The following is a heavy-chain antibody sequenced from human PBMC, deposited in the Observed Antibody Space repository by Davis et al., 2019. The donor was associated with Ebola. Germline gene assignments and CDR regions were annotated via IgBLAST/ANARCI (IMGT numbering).Heavy chain of an antibody. J-gene: IGHJ4*02. CDR2: IIPILGIA. Sequence: AASVKVSCKASGYTFTSYAISWVRQAPGQGLEWMGRIIPILGIANYAQKFQGRVTITRDTSASTAYMELSSLRSEDTAVYYCARTPHLNGEIAYWGKGTLVTVSS. CDR3: ARTPHLNGEIAY. CDR1: GYTFTSYA. V-gene: IGHV1-69*04. D-gene: IGHD3-10*01.